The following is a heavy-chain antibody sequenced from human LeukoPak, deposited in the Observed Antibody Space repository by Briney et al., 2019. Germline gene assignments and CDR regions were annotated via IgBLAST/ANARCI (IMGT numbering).Heavy chain of an antibody. Sequence: SETLSLTCAVYGGSFSGYYWCWIRPPPGKGLEWIGEINHSGSTNYNPSLKSRVTISVDTSKNQFSLKLSSVTAADTAVYYCARSIPMVRGVPFDYWGQGTLVTVSS. CDR1: GGSFSGYY. J-gene: IGHJ4*02. D-gene: IGHD3-10*01. CDR2: INHSGST. CDR3: ARSIPMVRGVPFDY. V-gene: IGHV4-34*01.